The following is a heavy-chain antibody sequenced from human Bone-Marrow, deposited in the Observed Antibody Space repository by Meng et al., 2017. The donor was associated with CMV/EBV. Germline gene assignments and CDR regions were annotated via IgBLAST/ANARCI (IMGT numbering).Heavy chain of an antibody. V-gene: IGHV3-48*03. J-gene: IGHJ4*02. CDR1: GFTFSSYE. D-gene: IGHD3-3*01. CDR3: ARVVTIFGVVNDY. Sequence: GGSLRLSCAASGFTFSSYEMNWVRQAPGKGLEWVSYISSSGSTIYYADSVKGRFTISRDNAKNSLYLQMNSLRAEDTAVYYCARVVTIFGVVNDYWGQGTLVTVSS. CDR2: ISSSGSTI.